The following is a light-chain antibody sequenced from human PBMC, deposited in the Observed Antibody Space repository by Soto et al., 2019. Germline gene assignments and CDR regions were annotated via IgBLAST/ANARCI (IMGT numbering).Light chain of an antibody. V-gene: IGLV2-14*01. Sequence: QSALTQPASLSGSPGQSITISCTGTSSDIGAYDYVSWFQQHPGKAPKLMISEVNNRPSGVSNRFSGSKSGNTAYLTISGLQFEDEAGYLCFSFTTTSTHVFGTGTKLTVL. CDR2: EVN. J-gene: IGLJ1*01. CDR3: FSFTTTSTHV. CDR1: SSDIGAYDY.